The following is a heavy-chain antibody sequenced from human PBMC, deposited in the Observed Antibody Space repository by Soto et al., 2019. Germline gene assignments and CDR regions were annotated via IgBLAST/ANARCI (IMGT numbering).Heavy chain of an antibody. CDR2: IGPYNGNT. V-gene: IGHV1-18*01. D-gene: IGHD2-15*01. J-gene: IGHJ2*01. CDR1: GYTFNNYG. CDR3: ARCYCSVGSCYTCWHFDL. Sequence: QVQLVQSGAEVKKPGASVKVSCKASGYTFNNYGISWVRQAPGQGLEWMGWIGPYNGNTDHAQNFQGRVTMTTDTSTNTAYMELRILRFDDTALYYCARCYCSVGSCYTCWHFDLWGRGTLVTVSS.